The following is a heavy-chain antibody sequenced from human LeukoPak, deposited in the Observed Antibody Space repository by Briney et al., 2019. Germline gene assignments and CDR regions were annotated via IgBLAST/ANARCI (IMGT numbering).Heavy chain of an antibody. J-gene: IGHJ6*03. D-gene: IGHD3-3*01. Sequence: SETLSLTCTVSGGSLSSYYWSWIRQPAGKGLEWIGRIYTSRSTNYNPSLKSRVTMSVDTSKNQFSLKLSSVTAADTAVYYCARSHPIFGVVTYYYYMDVWGKGTTVTVSS. CDR2: IYTSRST. V-gene: IGHV4-4*07. CDR3: ARSHPIFGVVTYYYYMDV. CDR1: GGSLSSYY.